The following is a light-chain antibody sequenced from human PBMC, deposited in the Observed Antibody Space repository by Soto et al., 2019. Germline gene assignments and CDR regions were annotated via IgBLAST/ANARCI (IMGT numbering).Light chain of an antibody. V-gene: IGLV2-14*01. J-gene: IGLJ2*01. Sequence: QSALTQPPSASGSPGQSVTISCTGTSSDVGGYNYVSWYQQHPGKAPKLIIYEVSNRPSGVSNRFSGSKSGNTASLTISGLQAEDEADYYCSSYTSSSTVVFGGGTQLT. CDR3: SSYTSSSTVV. CDR1: SSDVGGYNY. CDR2: EVS.